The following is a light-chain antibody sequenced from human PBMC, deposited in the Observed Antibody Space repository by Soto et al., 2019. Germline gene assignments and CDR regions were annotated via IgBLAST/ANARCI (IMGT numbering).Light chain of an antibody. CDR1: QSVSSSF. CDR2: GAS. J-gene: IGKJ1*01. CDR3: XXXXXSPWT. V-gene: IGKV3-20*01. Sequence: EIVLTQSPGTLSLSPGERATLSCRASQSVSSSFLAWYQQKPGQAPRLLIYGASTRATGIPDRFSGSGSGTDFTLTIRRLEPXXXXXXXXXXXXXSPWTFGQGNKVEIK.